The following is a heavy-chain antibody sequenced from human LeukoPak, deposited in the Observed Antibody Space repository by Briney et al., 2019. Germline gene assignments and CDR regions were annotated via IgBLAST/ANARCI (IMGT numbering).Heavy chain of an antibody. J-gene: IGHJ4*02. CDR3: ARGLSYGFVY. D-gene: IGHD5-18*01. CDR2: IYYGLNT. V-gene: IGHV4-31*01. CDR1: GGSISSSGGYY. Sequence: SETLSPTCTVSGGSISSSGGYYWSWIRQHPGKGLEWIGYIYYGLNTYYNPSLNSLITISAGTSKNQFSLMLSSVTAADTAVYYCARGLSYGFVYWGQGTLVTVSS.